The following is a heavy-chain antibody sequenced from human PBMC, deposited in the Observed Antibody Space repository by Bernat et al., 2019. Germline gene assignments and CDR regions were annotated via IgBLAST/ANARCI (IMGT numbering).Heavy chain of an antibody. D-gene: IGHD5-18*01. V-gene: IGHV3-66*04. CDR1: GLTVSSNY. CDR3: ARRGGHLWFFDY. CDR2: SYSGGNK. Sequence: EVQLVESGGGLVQPGGSLRLSCTASGLTVSSNYMSWVRQAPGKGLEWLSVSYSGGNKRIADSLKDRFTMSSDSSKNMLYLQMNNLRVEDTAVYYCARRGGHLWFFDYWGQGTLVTVSS. J-gene: IGHJ4*02.